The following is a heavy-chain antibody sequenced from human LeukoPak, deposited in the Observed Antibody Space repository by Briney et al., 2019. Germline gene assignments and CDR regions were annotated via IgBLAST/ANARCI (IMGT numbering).Heavy chain of an antibody. J-gene: IGHJ4*02. D-gene: IGHD6-19*01. V-gene: IGHV4-59*08. CDR1: GGSISIYY. Sequence: SETLSLTCTVSGGSISIYYWSWIRQPPGKELEWIGYVYDSGSTEYNPSLKSRVTISIDTSKNQFSLNLSSVTAADTAVYYCAASIAVPDIFDYWGQGSLVTVSS. CDR2: VYDSGST. CDR3: AASIAVPDIFDY.